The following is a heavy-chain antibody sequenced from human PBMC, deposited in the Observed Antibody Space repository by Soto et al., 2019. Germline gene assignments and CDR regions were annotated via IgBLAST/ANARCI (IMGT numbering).Heavy chain of an antibody. J-gene: IGHJ6*03. CDR3: ARDIGGVVVAATEYYYYYYMDV. D-gene: IGHD2-15*01. CDR2: IYYSGST. CDR1: GGSISSYY. V-gene: IGHV4-59*01. Sequence: SETLSLTCTVSGGSISSYYWSWIRQPPGKGLEWIGYIYYSGSTNYNPSLKSLVTISVDTSKNQFSLKLSSVTAADTAVYYCARDIGGVVVAATEYYYYYYMDVWGKGTTVTVSS.